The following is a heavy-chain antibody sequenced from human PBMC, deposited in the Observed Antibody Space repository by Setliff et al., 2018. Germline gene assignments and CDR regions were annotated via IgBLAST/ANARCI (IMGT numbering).Heavy chain of an antibody. J-gene: IGHJ4*02. Sequence: GALRLSCAASGFTFDDYVMSWVRQAPGKGLEWVSDINRNGGRIGYADPVKGRFTISRDNAKNSLYLQMNSLRAEDTALYYCAREGDSGWYGGGIDNWGQGTPVTVSS. CDR2: INRNGGRI. D-gene: IGHD6-19*01. V-gene: IGHV3-20*04. CDR1: GFTFDDYV. CDR3: AREGDSGWYGGGIDN.